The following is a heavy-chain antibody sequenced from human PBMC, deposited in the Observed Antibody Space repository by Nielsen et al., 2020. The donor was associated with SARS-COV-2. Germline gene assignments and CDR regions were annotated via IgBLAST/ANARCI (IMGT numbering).Heavy chain of an antibody. Sequence: SETLSLTCAVSGGSISSSNWWSWVRQSPGKGLEWIGEIYHSGSTNYNPSLKSRVTISVDKSKNQFSLKLSSVTAADTAVYYCATVRGVARVRGVILGWGQGTLVTVSS. CDR3: ATVRGVARVRGVILG. D-gene: IGHD3-10*01. CDR2: IYHSGST. CDR1: GGSISSSNW. J-gene: IGHJ4*02. V-gene: IGHV4-4*02.